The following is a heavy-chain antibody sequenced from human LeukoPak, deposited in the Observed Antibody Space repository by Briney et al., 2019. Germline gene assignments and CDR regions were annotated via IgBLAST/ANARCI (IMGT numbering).Heavy chain of an antibody. J-gene: IGHJ4*02. CDR3: ARDSGSLY. D-gene: IGHD3-22*01. CDR2: IKPDGSYT. CDR1: RFTFSNFW. Sequence: GGSLRLSCAASRFTFSNFWMHWVPQAPGEGLVWVSRIKPDGSYTTYADSVKGRFTISRDNAKNTLYLQMNSLRAEDTAVYYCARDSGSLYWGQGTLVTVSS. V-gene: IGHV3-74*01.